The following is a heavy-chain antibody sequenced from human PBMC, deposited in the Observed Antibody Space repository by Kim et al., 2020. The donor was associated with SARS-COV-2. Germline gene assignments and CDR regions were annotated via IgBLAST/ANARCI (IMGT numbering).Heavy chain of an antibody. D-gene: IGHD3-9*01. Sequence: SETLSLTCTVSGGSISSYYWSWIRQPAGKGLEWIGRIYTSGGTNYNPSLKSRVTMSVDTSKNQFSLKLSSVTAADTAVYYCARAGILRYFDWDYYYYGMDVWGQGTTVTVSS. CDR2: IYTSGGT. CDR1: GGSISSYY. J-gene: IGHJ6*02. V-gene: IGHV4-4*07. CDR3: ARAGILRYFDWDYYYYGMDV.